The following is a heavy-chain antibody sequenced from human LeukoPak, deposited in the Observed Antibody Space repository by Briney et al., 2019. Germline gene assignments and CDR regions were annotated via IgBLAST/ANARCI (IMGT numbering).Heavy chain of an antibody. CDR2: IHYSGIT. J-gene: IGHJ4*02. Sequence: LSETLSLTCTVSGGSISSGNCYWSWIRQPPGKGLEWIGYIHYSGITYYNPSLKSRLAMSVDTSKNQFSLRVSSVTAADTALYYCARDKTGYNKLDYWGQGSLVTVSS. CDR3: ARDKTGYNKLDY. D-gene: IGHD5-24*01. CDR1: GGSISSGNCY. V-gene: IGHV4-30-4*01.